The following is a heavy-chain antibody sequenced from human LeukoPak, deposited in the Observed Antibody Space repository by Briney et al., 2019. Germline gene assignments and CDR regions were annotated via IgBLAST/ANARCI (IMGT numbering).Heavy chain of an antibody. D-gene: IGHD3-9*01. V-gene: IGHV3-15*01. Sequence: GGSLRLSCAASGFTFSNAWMSWVRQAPGKGLEWVGRIKSKTDGGTTDYAAPVKGRFTISRDDSKNTLYLQMNSLRAEDTAVYYCATSNDILTGYPVPPLDYWGQGTLVTVSS. CDR2: IKSKTDGGTT. J-gene: IGHJ4*02. CDR3: ATSNDILTGYPVPPLDY. CDR1: GFTFSNAW.